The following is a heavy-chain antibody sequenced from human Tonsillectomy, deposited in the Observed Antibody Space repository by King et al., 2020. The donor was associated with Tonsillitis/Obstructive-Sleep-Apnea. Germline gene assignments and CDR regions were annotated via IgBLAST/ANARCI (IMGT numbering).Heavy chain of an antibody. J-gene: IGHJ5*02. D-gene: IGHD2-15*01. CDR3: ARGFSRCSGGSCYSGHWCDP. CDR1: GGSFSVYY. CDR2: INHSGST. V-gene: IGHV4-34*01. Sequence: VQLQQWGAGLLKPSETLSLTCAVYGGSFSVYYWSWIRQPPGKGLEWIGEINHSGSTNYNPSLKSRVSVSVDTPKNQFSLNLNSVTAADTSVYYCARGFSRCSGGSCYSGHWCDPWGQGTLVTVSS.